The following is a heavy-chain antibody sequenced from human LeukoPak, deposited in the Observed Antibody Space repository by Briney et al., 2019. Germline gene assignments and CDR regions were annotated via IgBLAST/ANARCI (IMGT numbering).Heavy chain of an antibody. CDR2: IYYSGST. D-gene: IGHD6-13*01. Sequence: SETLSLTCTVSGGSISSGDYYWSWIRQPPGKGLEWIGYIYYSGSTYYNPSLKSRVTISVDTSKNQFSLKLSSVTAADTAVYYCARGGQVSSWFPFDLWGRGTLVTVSS. CDR1: GGSISSGDYY. V-gene: IGHV4-30-4*01. CDR3: ARGGQVSSWFPFDL. J-gene: IGHJ2*01.